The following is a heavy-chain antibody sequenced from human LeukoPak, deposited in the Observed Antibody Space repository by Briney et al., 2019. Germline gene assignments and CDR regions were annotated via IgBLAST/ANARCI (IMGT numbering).Heavy chain of an antibody. CDR3: ARDRRDIVATTYYYYYHYMDV. CDR2: IYTSGST. CDR1: GGSISSGSYY. J-gene: IGHJ6*03. Sequence: SQTLSLTCTVSGGSISSGSYYWSWIRQPAGKGLEWIGRIYTSGSTNYNPSLKSRVTISVDTSKNQFSLKLSSVTAADTAVYYCARDRRDIVATTYYYYYHYMDVWGKGTTVTVSS. V-gene: IGHV4-61*02. D-gene: IGHD5-12*01.